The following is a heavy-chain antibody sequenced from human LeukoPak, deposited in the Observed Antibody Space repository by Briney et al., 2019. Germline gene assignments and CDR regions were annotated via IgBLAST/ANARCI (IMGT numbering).Heavy chain of an antibody. CDR3: ARGPYSYDSSGAFDI. J-gene: IGHJ3*02. CDR1: GGSISSGTYY. Sequence: SSETLSLTCSVSGGSISSGTYYWSWIRQPAGKGLEWIGHVYTSGSTNYNPSLNSRVTMSVDTSKNQFSLKLSSVTAADTAVYFCARGPYSYDSSGAFDIWGQGTMVTVSS. V-gene: IGHV4-61*09. D-gene: IGHD3-22*01. CDR2: VYTSGST.